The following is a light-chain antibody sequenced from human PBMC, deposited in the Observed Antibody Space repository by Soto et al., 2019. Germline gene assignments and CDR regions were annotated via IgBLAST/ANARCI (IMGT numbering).Light chain of an antibody. CDR1: NXNIGSNT. CDR2: YDN. CDR3: AAWDDSLNGRV. V-gene: IGLV1-44*01. Sequence: QSVLTQPPSASGTPGQRVTISCSGSNXNIGSNTVNWYQQLPGTAPKLLIYYDNLRPSGVPDRISGSKSGTSASLAISGLQSDDEADYYCAAWDDSLNGRVFGTGTKGTVL. J-gene: IGLJ1*01.